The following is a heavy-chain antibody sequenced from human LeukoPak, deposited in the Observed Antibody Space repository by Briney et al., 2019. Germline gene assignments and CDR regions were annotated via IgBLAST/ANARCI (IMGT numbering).Heavy chain of an antibody. V-gene: IGHV3-23*01. D-gene: IGHD2-21*02. CDR3: AKGKGAYCDGDCSGRIIDY. Sequence: GGSLRLSCAASGFTFSNYAMSWVRQTPGKGLEWVSVINDSGGNTYDADSVKGRFTNSRDNSKNTLYLQMNSLRAENTAVYYCAKGKGAYCDGDCSGRIIDYWGQGILVTVSS. CDR2: INDSGGNT. J-gene: IGHJ4*02. CDR1: GFTFSNYA.